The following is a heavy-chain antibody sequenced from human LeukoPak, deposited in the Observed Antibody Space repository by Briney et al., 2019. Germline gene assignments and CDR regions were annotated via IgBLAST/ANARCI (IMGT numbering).Heavy chain of an antibody. D-gene: IGHD3-10*01. CDR2: ISTGSSYI. CDR3: AKDGSGSYYPDY. V-gene: IGHV3-21*01. J-gene: IGHJ4*02. Sequence: GGSLRLSCAASGFTFSTYTMNWVRQAPGKGLEWVSSISTGSSYIYYADSVRGRLTISRDNAKNSLYLQMNNLRAADTAVYYCAKDGSGSYYPDYWGQGTLVTVSS. CDR1: GFTFSTYT.